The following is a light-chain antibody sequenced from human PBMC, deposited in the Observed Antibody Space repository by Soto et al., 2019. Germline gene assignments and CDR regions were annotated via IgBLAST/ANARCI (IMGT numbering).Light chain of an antibody. Sequence: DIQMTQSPSSLSASVGDRVTITCRANQGISNFLAWYQQKPGQIPKLLMYAASTLHSGVPSRFSGSRSGTDFTLTISSLQPEDVATYYRQKYNSAPQTFGQGTKVEIK. CDR3: QKYNSAPQT. CDR1: QGISNF. J-gene: IGKJ1*01. CDR2: AAS. V-gene: IGKV1-27*01.